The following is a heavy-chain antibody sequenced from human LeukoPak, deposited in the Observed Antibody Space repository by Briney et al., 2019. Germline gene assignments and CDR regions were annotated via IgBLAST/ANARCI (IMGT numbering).Heavy chain of an antibody. D-gene: IGHD6-13*01. CDR1: GDSVSSNSAA. CDR2: TYYRSKWYN. V-gene: IGHV6-1*01. Sequence: SQTLALTCAISGDSVSSNSAAWNWVRQSPSRGLEWLGRTYYRSKWYNDYAVSVTSRITIIPDTSKNQFSLQLNSVTPEDTAVYYCASSMNSYSSSWYYFDYWGQGTLVTVSS. J-gene: IGHJ4*02. CDR3: ASSMNSYSSSWYYFDY.